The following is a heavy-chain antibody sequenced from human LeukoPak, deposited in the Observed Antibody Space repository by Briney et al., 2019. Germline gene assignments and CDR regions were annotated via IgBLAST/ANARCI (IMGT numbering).Heavy chain of an antibody. V-gene: IGHV3-9*01. J-gene: IGHJ6*03. CDR2: ISWNSPIT. CDR3: TKVHGSCYYYNYNSPHYSYIDV. Sequence: GRSLRLSCAASGFTFVNNATGSARPPAGGGRGLVSGISWNSPITGYADSVKGRFTISRDNTKNSFYKQMNSLRAEDTALYYCTKVHGSCYYYNYNSPHYSYIDVWGKGSTVTISS. D-gene: IGHD3-10*01. CDR1: GFTFVNNA.